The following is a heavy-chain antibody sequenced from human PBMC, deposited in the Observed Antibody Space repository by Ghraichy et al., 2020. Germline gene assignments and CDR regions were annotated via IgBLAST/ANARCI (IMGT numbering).Heavy chain of an antibody. CDR3: ARLLLGTMVRGGYFDY. V-gene: IGHV4-39*01. CDR1: GGSISSSSYY. CDR2: IYYSGST. J-gene: IGHJ4*02. Sequence: SETLSLTCTVSGGSISSSSYYWGWIRQPPGKGLEWIGSIYYSGSTYYNPSLKSRVTISVDTSKNQFSLKLSSVTAADTAVYYCARLLLGTMVRGGYFDYWGQGTLVTVSS. D-gene: IGHD3-10*01.